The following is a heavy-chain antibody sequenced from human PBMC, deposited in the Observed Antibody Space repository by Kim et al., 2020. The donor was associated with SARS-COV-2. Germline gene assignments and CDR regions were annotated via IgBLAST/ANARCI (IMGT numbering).Heavy chain of an antibody. CDR1: GFTFSNAW. D-gene: IGHD3-9*01. V-gene: IGHV3-15*01. CDR2: IKSKTDGGTT. CDR3: TTLLRYFDWLAVNYYYFGMYV. Sequence: GGSLRLSCAASGFTFSNAWMSWVRQAPGKGLEWVGRIKSKTDGGTTDYAAPVKGRFTISRDDSKNTLYLQMNSLKTEDTAVYYCTTLLRYFDWLAVNYYYFGMYVWGQGPTVPVSS. J-gene: IGHJ6*02.